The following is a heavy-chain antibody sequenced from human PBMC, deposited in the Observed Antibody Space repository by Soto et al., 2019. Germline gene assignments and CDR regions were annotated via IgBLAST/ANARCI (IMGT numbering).Heavy chain of an antibody. J-gene: IGHJ3*01. D-gene: IGHD4-17*01. CDR2: IYGPGYT. V-gene: IGHV3-NL1*01. Sequence: GGSLRLSCAASGFTFSSYGMHWVRQAPGKGLEWVSAIYGPGYTYYPESARGRFTISRDTSKNTVSLQMSGLRAEDTAVYYCAASVTTAGAYDVWGLGTKVTVSS. CDR1: GFTFSSYG. CDR3: AASVTTAGAYDV.